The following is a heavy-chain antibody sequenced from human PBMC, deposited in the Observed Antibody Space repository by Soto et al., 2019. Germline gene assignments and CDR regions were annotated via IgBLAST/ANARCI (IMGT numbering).Heavy chain of an antibody. D-gene: IGHD6-13*01. J-gene: IGHJ4*02. V-gene: IGHV4-34*01. CDR3: ARGRNRRIAAAGRRYDY. CDR2: INHSGST. Sequence: SQTLSLTCTVYGGSFSDYYWSWIRQPQGKGLEWIGEINHSGSTNYNPSLKSRVTISVDTSKNQFSLKLSSVTAADTAVYYCARGRNRRIAAAGRRYDYWGQGTLVTVSS. CDR1: GGSFSDYY.